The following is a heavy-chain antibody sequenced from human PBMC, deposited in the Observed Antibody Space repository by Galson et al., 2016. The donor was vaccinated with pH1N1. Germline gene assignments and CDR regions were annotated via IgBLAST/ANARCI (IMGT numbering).Heavy chain of an antibody. CDR1: GYTFTSYY. CDR3: ARDAAMIVVGSGYAFGI. D-gene: IGHD3-22*01. J-gene: IGHJ3*02. V-gene: IGHV1-46*01. Sequence: SVKVSCKASGYTFTSYYMYWVRQAPGQGLEWMGIINPSGGNTNCAQKFQGRLTMTRDTSTSTVYMELSSLRSGDTAVYYCARDAAMIVVGSGYAFGIWGQGTMVTVSS. CDR2: INPSGGNT.